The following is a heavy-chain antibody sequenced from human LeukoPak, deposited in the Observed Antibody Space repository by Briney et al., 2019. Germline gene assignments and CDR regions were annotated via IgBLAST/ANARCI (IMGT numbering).Heavy chain of an antibody. J-gene: IGHJ4*02. CDR1: GGSFSGFY. D-gene: IGHD3-22*01. V-gene: IGHV4-34*01. CDR2: INHSGST. CDR3: ARTKYYYDSSGYRKYFDY. Sequence: SETLSLTCAVYGGSFSGFYWSWIRQPPGKGLEWIGEINHSGSTNYNPSLKSRVTISVHTSKNQFSLKLSSVTAADTAVYYCARTKYYYDSSGYRKYFDYWGQGTLVTVSS.